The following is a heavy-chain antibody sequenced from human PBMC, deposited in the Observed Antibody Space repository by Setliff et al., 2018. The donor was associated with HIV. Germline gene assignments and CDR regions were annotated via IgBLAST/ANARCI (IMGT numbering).Heavy chain of an antibody. CDR1: GGSFSGYY. J-gene: IGHJ4*02. CDR3: ARQKGYIAVAEFDS. Sequence: PSETLSLTCAVYGGSFSGYYWAWIRQPPGKGLEWIGEINHSGSTNCNPSLKSRVTISVDASNNQFSLKLTSVTAADTAVYYCARQKGYIAVAEFDSWGQGTLVTVSS. V-gene: IGHV4-34*01. D-gene: IGHD6-19*01. CDR2: INHSGST.